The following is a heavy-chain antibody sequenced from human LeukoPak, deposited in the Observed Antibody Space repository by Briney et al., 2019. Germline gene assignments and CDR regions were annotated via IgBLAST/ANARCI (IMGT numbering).Heavy chain of an antibody. Sequence: GGSLRLSCVASGFILSTSEMNWVRQAPGKGLEWVSSISSSSSYIYYADSVKGRFTISRDNAKNSLYLQMNSLRAEDTAVYYCARGLASGYPPIPFDYWGQGTLVTVSS. CDR2: ISSSSSYI. CDR3: ARGLASGYPPIPFDY. J-gene: IGHJ4*02. V-gene: IGHV3-21*01. D-gene: IGHD3-3*01. CDR1: GFILSTSE.